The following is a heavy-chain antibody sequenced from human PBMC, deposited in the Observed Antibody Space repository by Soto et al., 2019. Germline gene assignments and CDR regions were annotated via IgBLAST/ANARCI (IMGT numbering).Heavy chain of an antibody. J-gene: IGHJ4*02. V-gene: IGHV3-73*01. D-gene: IGHD3-9*01. CDR2: IGSKGETYAT. Sequence: PGGSLRLSCAASGFTFRNYGMNWVRQAPGKGLEWVSYIGSKGETYATTYAASVKGRFTISRDDSKKTTYLQMNSLESEDTAVYDCSRDDSDWFCNWGRGTLVNVSS. CDR3: SRDDSDWFCN. CDR1: GFTFRNYG.